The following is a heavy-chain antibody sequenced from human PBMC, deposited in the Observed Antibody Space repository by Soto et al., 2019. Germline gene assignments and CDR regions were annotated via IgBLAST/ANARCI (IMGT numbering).Heavy chain of an antibody. Sequence: GGSLRLSCAASGFTFSSYGMHWVRQAPGKGLEWVAVISYDGSNKYYADSVKGRFTISRDNSKNTLYLQMNSLRAEDTAVYYCVKGEFYYDSSAYYPFDSWGQGT. J-gene: IGHJ4*02. D-gene: IGHD3-22*01. V-gene: IGHV3-30*18. CDR1: GFTFSSYG. CDR2: ISYDGSNK. CDR3: VKGEFYYDSSAYYPFDS.